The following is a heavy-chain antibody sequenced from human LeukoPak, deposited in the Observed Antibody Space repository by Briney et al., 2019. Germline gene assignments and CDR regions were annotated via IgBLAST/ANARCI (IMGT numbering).Heavy chain of an antibody. D-gene: IGHD3-22*01. V-gene: IGHV1-2*02. J-gene: IGHJ4*02. Sequence: GASVKVSCKSSGYTFTDYFIHWVRQAPGQGLEWMGWINPNSGGTNYAQKFQGRVTMTRDTSISTAYMELSRLRSDDTAVYYCARGVNYYDSSGYYTFDFWGQGTLVTVSS. CDR1: GYTFTDYF. CDR2: INPNSGGT. CDR3: ARGVNYYDSSGYYTFDF.